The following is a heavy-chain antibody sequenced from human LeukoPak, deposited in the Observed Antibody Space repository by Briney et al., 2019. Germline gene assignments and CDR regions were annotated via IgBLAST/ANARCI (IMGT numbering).Heavy chain of an antibody. CDR2: IYHSGST. Sequence: KPPETLSLTCAVSGYSISSGYYWGWIRQPPGKGLEWIGSIYHSGSTYYNPSLKSRVTISVDTSKNQFSLKLSSVTAADTAVYYCARDDYDSGGYYYYFDYWGQGTLVTVSS. V-gene: IGHV4-38-2*01. J-gene: IGHJ4*02. CDR1: GYSISSGYY. CDR3: ARDDYDSGGYYYYFDY. D-gene: IGHD3-22*01.